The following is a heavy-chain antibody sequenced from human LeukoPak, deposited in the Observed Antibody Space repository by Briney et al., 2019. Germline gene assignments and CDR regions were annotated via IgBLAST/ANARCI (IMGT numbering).Heavy chain of an antibody. D-gene: IGHD6-13*01. Sequence: TGGCLRLSCAASGFTLSSYSMNWVRQAPGKGLEWVSSISSSSSYIYYADSVKGRFTISRDNAKNSLYLQMNSLRAEDTAVYYCASLYSSSPGDYYYMDVWGKGTTVTVSS. CDR3: ASLYSSSPGDYYYMDV. CDR1: GFTLSSYS. V-gene: IGHV3-21*01. J-gene: IGHJ6*03. CDR2: ISSSSSYI.